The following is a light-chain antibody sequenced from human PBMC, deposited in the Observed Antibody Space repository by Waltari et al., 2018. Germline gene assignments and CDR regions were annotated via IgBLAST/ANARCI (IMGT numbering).Light chain of an antibody. V-gene: IGKV1-39*01. Sequence: IQMTQSPSSLSAPVGDRVTITCRASQSISSYLNWYQQKPGKAPKLLIYAASSLQSGVPSRFSGSGSGTDFTLTISSLQPEDFATYYCQQSYSTPRTFGQGTKVEIK. J-gene: IGKJ1*01. CDR1: QSISSY. CDR3: QQSYSTPRT. CDR2: AAS.